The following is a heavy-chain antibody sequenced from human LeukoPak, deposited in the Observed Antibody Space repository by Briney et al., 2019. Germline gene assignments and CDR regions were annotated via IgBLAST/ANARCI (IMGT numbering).Heavy chain of an antibody. CDR3: ARVLADTAMVGYYFDY. J-gene: IGHJ4*02. V-gene: IGHV1-69*13. CDR2: IIPIFGTA. CDR1: GGTFSSYA. D-gene: IGHD5-18*01. Sequence: SVKVSCKASGGTFSSYAISWLRQGPGQGLEWMGGIIPIFGTANYAQKFQGRVTITADESTSTAYMELSSLRSEDTAVYYCARVLADTAMVGYYFDYWGQGTLVTVSS.